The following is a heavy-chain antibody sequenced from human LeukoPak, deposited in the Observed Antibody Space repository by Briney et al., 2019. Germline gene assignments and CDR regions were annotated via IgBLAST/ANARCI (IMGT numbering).Heavy chain of an antibody. D-gene: IGHD2-15*01. J-gene: IGHJ5*02. Sequence: SVKVSCKASGGTFSSYAISWVRQAPGQGLEWMGGIIPIFGTANYAQKFQGRVTITTDESTSTAYMELSSLRSEDTAVYYCATDVVPGGLGFDPWGQGTLVTVSS. CDR2: IIPIFGTA. CDR1: GGTFSSYA. V-gene: IGHV1-69*05. CDR3: ATDVVPGGLGFDP.